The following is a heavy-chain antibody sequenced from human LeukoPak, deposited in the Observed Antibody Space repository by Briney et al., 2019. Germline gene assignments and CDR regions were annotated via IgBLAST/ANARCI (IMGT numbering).Heavy chain of an antibody. V-gene: IGHV6-1*01. CDR3: ARERIDSFDS. CDR1: GDTVSSTSGA. Sequence: SQTLSLTCAISGDTVSSTSGAWNWIRQSPSRGLEWLGRTYYRSKWFNDYAVSVKSRVTFNPDTSKNQVPLQLNYVIPEDTAVYYCARERIDSFDSWGQGTLVTVSS. J-gene: IGHJ5*01. CDR2: TYYRSKWFN. D-gene: IGHD3-16*02.